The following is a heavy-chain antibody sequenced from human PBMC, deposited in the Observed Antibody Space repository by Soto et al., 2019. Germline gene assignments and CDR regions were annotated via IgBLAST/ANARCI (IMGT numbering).Heavy chain of an antibody. CDR1: GYTFTSYG. CDR3: ARDPRYYSSSWRTGGWFDP. Sequence: GASVKVSCKASGYTFTSYGISWVRQAPGQGLEWMGWISAYNGNTNYAQKLQGRVTMTTDTSTSTAYMELRSLRSDDTAVYYCARDPRYYSSSWRTGGWFDPWGQGTLVTVSS. D-gene: IGHD6-13*01. J-gene: IGHJ5*02. V-gene: IGHV1-18*01. CDR2: ISAYNGNT.